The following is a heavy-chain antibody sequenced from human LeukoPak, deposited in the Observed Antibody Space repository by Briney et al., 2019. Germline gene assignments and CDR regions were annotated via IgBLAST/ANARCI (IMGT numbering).Heavy chain of an antibody. CDR3: ARLPCTGGSCSKTFDY. D-gene: IGHD2-15*01. J-gene: IGHJ4*02. Sequence: GESLKISCKGSGYSFSSYWIGWVRQMPGKGLEWRGLINAADSETRYSPSFQGQVLISVDKSISTAYLQWGNLKATDTALYYCARLPCTGGSCSKTFDYWGQGTLVTVYS. V-gene: IGHV5-51*01. CDR2: INAADSET. CDR1: GYSFSSYW.